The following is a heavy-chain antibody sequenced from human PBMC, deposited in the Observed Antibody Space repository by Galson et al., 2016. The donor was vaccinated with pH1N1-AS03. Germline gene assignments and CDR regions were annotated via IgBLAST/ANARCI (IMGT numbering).Heavy chain of an antibody. Sequence: SVKVSCKASGYTFTGYYIQWVRQAPGQGLEWMGRISSNGGSTHYAQKFEDRVTMTRDTSVNTVYMELRRLRSDDTAVYYCARDPYRKDFYYGMDVWGQGTMVTVS. CDR1: GYTFTGYY. CDR2: ISSNGGST. D-gene: IGHD1-14*01. V-gene: IGHV1-2*06. CDR3: ARDPYRKDFYYGMDV. J-gene: IGHJ6*02.